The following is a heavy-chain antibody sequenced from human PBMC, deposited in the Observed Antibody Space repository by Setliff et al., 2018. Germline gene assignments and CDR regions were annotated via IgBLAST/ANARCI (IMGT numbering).Heavy chain of an antibody. CDR3: ARQDRFYDRSVFVEYFQH. D-gene: IGHD3-22*01. J-gene: IGHJ1*01. V-gene: IGHV4-39*01. CDR1: GGSIISSPYN. Sequence: SETLSLTCSVSGGSIISSPYNWGWIRQPPGKGLEWIGSIYYSGTTYYNPSLESRITMSVDTSNNRFPLKLPSVTAADTAVYYCARQDRFYDRSVFVEYFQHWGQGALVTVSS. CDR2: IYYSGTT.